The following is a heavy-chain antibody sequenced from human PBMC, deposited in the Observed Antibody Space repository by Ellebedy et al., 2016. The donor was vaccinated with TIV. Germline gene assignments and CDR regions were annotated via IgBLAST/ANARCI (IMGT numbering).Heavy chain of an antibody. CDR3: ARSPRATRGAFDI. CDR1: RFSVSSNY. D-gene: IGHD1-26*01. V-gene: IGHV3-11*06. Sequence: GESLKISCAASRFSVSSNYMSWIRQAPGKGLEWVSYISSSSSYTNYADSVKGRFTISRDNAKNSLYLQMNSLRAEDTAVYYCARSPRATRGAFDIWGQGTMVTVSS. CDR2: ISSSSSYT. J-gene: IGHJ3*02.